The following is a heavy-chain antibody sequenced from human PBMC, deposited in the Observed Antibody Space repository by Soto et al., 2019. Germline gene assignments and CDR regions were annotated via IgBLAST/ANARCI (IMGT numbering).Heavy chain of an antibody. CDR2: INAGNGNT. CDR3: ARTYGSGKFSAFDI. Sequence: QVQLVQSGAEVKKPGASVKVSCKASGYTFTSYAMHWVRQAPGQRLEWMGWINAGNGNTKYSQKFQGRVTITRDTPASTAYMALSSLRSEDTAVYYCARTYGSGKFSAFDIWGQGTMVTVSS. V-gene: IGHV1-3*01. J-gene: IGHJ3*02. CDR1: GYTFTSYA. D-gene: IGHD3-10*01.